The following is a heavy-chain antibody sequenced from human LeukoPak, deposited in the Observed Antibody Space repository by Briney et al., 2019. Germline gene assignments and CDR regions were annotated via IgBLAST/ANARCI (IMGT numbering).Heavy chain of an antibody. J-gene: IGHJ4*02. V-gene: IGHV3-53*01. CDR3: ATGGRSGMAFDF. Sequence: GGSLRLSCSLSGFIATSNYMAWVRQSAGKGLQWISFIYGGGNTLYAESLRERFSISRDNSKSTLYLQMNSLRAEDTAVYYCATGGRSGMAFDFWGQGTLVTVSS. CDR1: GFIATSNY. D-gene: IGHD2-8*01. CDR2: IYGGGNT.